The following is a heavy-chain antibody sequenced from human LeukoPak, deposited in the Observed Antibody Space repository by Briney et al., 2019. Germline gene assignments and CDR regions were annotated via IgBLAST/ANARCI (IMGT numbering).Heavy chain of an antibody. CDR2: IHGSDDNT. D-gene: IGHD4-23*01. CDR3: AKDLLRWYFDY. V-gene: IGHV3-23*01. J-gene: IGHJ4*02. Sequence: GGSLRLSCAASGFTFSSNAMTWVRQAPGKGLEWVSAIHGSDDNTHYADSVKGRFTISRDKSKNTLYLQMNSLRADDTAVYYCAKDLLRWYFDYWGQGTLVTVSS. CDR1: GFTFSSNA.